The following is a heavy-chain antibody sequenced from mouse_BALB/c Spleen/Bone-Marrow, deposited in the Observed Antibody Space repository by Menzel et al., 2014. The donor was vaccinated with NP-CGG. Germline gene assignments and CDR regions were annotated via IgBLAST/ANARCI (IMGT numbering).Heavy chain of an antibody. Sequence: VQLQQSGAELVKPGASVKLSCTASGFNIKDTYMHWVKQGPEQGLEWIGRIDPANGNTKYDPKFQGKATITADTSSNTAYLQLSSLTSEDNAVYYCARWLPLAYWGQGTLVTVSA. J-gene: IGHJ3*01. CDR3: ARWLPLAY. CDR1: GFNIKDTY. V-gene: IGHV14-3*02. D-gene: IGHD2-2*01. CDR2: IDPANGNT.